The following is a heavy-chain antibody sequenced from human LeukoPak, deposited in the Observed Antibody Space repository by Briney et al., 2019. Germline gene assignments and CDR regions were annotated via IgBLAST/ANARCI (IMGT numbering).Heavy chain of an antibody. CDR2: IYYSGST. CDR3: ARKPDYYDSSSYRDAFDI. V-gene: IGHV4-39*01. Sequence: SETLSLTCTVSGGSISSSSYYWGWIRQPPGKGLEWIGSIYYSGSTYYNPSLKSRVTISVDTSKNQFSLKLSSVTAADTAVYYCARKPDYYDSSSYRDAFDIWGQGTMVTVSS. J-gene: IGHJ3*02. CDR1: GGSISSSSYY. D-gene: IGHD3-22*01.